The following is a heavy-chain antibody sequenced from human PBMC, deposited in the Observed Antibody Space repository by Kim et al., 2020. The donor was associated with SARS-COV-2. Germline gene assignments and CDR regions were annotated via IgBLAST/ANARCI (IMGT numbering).Heavy chain of an antibody. CDR2: IIPIFGTA. V-gene: IGHV1-69*13. Sequence: SVKVSCKASGGTFSSYAISWVRQAPGQGLEWMGGIIPIFGTANYAQKFQGRVTITADESTSTAYMELSSLRSEDTAVYYCARGVSRDSSSWYYFDYWGQGTLVTVSS. D-gene: IGHD6-13*01. CDR1: GGTFSSYA. CDR3: ARGVSRDSSSWYYFDY. J-gene: IGHJ4*02.